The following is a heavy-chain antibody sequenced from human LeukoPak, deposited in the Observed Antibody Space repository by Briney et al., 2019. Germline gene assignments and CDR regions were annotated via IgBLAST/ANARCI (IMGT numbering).Heavy chain of an antibody. J-gene: IGHJ3*02. V-gene: IGHV3-9*01. CDR1: GFTFDDYA. CDR2: ISWNSGSI. CDR3: AKDSGGRSSWPDAFDI. Sequence: GGSLRLSCAASGFTFDDYAMHWVRQAPGKGLEWVSGISWNSGSIGYADSVKGRFTISRDNAKNSLYLQMNSLRAEDTALYYCAKDSGGRSSWPDAFDIWGQGTMVTVSS. D-gene: IGHD6-13*01.